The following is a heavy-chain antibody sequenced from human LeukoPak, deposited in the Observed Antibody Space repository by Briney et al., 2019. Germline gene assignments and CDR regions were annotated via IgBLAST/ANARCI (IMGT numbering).Heavy chain of an antibody. CDR1: GFTVSSNY. V-gene: IGHV3-53*01. CDR3: ASPLRDDAFDI. CDR2: IYSGGNT. J-gene: IGHJ3*02. Sequence: GGSLRLSCAASGFTVSSNYMSWVRQAPGKGLEWVSVIYSGGNTYYADSVKGRFTISRDNSKNTLYLQMNSLRAEDTAVYYCASPLRDDAFDIWGQGTMVTVSS.